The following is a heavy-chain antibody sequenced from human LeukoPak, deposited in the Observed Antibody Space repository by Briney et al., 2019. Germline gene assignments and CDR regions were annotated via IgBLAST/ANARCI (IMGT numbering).Heavy chain of an antibody. CDR2: IYYSGGT. V-gene: IGHV4-59*01. J-gene: IGHJ3*02. CDR3: ARSYYDILTGSGNAFDI. Sequence: KTSETLSLTCTVSGGSISSYYWSWIRQPPGKGLEWIGYIYYSGGTNYNPSLKSRVTISVDTSKNQFSLKLSSVTAADTAVYYCARSYYDILTGSGNAFDIWGQGTMVTVSS. D-gene: IGHD3-9*01. CDR1: GGSISSYY.